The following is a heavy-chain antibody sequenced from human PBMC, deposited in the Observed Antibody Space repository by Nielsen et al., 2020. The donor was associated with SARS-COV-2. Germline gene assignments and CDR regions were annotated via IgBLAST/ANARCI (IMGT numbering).Heavy chain of an antibody. Sequence: SETLSLTCAVYGGSFSGYYWSWIRQPPGKGLEWIGEINHSGSTNYNPSLKSRVTISVDTSKNQFSLKLSSVTAADTAVYYCASNEPSYYYYYGMDVWGQGTTVTVSS. V-gene: IGHV4-34*01. CDR1: GGSFSGYY. CDR3: ASNEPSYYYYYGMDV. D-gene: IGHD1-1*01. J-gene: IGHJ6*02. CDR2: INHSGST.